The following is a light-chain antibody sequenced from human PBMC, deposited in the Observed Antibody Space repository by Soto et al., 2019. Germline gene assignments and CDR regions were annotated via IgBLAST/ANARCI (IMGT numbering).Light chain of an antibody. V-gene: IGKV1-39*01. CDR1: QSISSY. CDR2: AAS. CDR3: QQTYSIPLT. Sequence: DIPMTLSPASLSASVGDRVTITCRASQSISSYLNWYQQKPGKAPKLLIYAASSLQSGVPSRFSGSGSGTDFTLTISSLQPEDFATYYCQQTYSIPLTFGQGTRLEIK. J-gene: IGKJ5*01.